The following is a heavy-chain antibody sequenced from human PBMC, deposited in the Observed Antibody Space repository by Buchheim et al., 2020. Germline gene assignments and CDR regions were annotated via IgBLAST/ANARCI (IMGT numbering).Heavy chain of an antibody. CDR2: ISSSSSYI. J-gene: IGHJ6*02. V-gene: IGHV3-21*01. CDR3: AREVNYGDFADYYYGMDV. D-gene: IGHD4-17*01. Sequence: EVQLVESGGGLVKPGGSLRLSCAASGFTFSSYSMNWVRQAPGKGLEWVSSISSSSSYIYYADSVKGRFTISRANAKNSLYLQMNSLRAEDTAVYYCAREVNYGDFADYYYGMDVWGQGTT. CDR1: GFTFSSYS.